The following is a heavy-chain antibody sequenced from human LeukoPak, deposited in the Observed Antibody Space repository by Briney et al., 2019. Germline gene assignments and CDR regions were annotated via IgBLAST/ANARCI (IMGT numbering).Heavy chain of an antibody. D-gene: IGHD5-12*01. J-gene: IGHJ4*02. Sequence: KTSETLSLTCTVFGGSISSYYWSWIRQPPGKGLEWIGYIYYSGSTNYNPSLKSRVTISVDTSKNQFSLKLSSVTAADTAVYYCARGSGYALDYWGQGTLVTVSS. V-gene: IGHV4-59*01. CDR3: ARGSGYALDY. CDR2: IYYSGST. CDR1: GGSISSYY.